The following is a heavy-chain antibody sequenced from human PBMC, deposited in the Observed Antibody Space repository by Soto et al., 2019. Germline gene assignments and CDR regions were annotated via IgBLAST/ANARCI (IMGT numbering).Heavy chain of an antibody. CDR3: ARRYYYDSSGCLTDY. D-gene: IGHD3-22*01. CDR2: SICSGGGT. Sequence: EPVSTSICSGGGTSYAVSVKGRFTVSRDNSKNTLYLQMNSLRAEDTAVYYFARRYYYDSSGCLTDYWGQGTLVTVSS. V-gene: IGHV3-23*01. J-gene: IGHJ4*02.